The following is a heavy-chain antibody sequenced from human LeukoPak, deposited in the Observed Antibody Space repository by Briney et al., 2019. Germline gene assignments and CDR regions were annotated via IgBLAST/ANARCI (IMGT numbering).Heavy chain of an antibody. V-gene: IGHV3-23*01. D-gene: IGHD4-23*01. CDR3: ARDDYGGNSVLWVYYGMDV. Sequence: PGESLRLSCAASKFTFSSYAMSWVRQAPGKGLEWVSAIRIGGNTYYADSVKGRFTISRDNSKNTLYLQMNSLRAEDTAVYFCARDDYGGNSVLWVYYGMDVWGQGTTVTVSS. CDR1: KFTFSSYA. CDR2: IRIGGNT. J-gene: IGHJ6*02.